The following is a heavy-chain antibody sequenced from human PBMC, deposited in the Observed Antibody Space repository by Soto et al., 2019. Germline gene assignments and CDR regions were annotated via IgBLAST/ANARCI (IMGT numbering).Heavy chain of an antibody. J-gene: IGHJ4*02. V-gene: IGHV6-1*01. D-gene: IGHD3-16*01. CDR2: TDYRSRWYN. CDR3: ARSLGFFDY. Sequence: SQTLSLTCVISGDRVSSNTAAWNWIRQSPSRGLEWLGRTDYRSRWYNDYAVSVKSRISITPDTSKNQFSLQLSSVTPEDTAVYYCARSLGFFDYWGQGTLVTVSS. CDR1: GDRVSSNTAA.